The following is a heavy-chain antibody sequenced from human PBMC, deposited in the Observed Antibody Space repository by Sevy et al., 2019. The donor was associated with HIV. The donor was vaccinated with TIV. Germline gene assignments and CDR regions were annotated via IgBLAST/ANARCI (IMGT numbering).Heavy chain of an antibody. V-gene: IGHV3-7*03. Sequence: GGSLRLSCAASGFSFSNYWMSWVRQAPGKGLGWVANIKRDGSEKYYVASVKGRFTISRDNAKTSLFLQMNSLRGEDTAVYYCARDCSSASCLWGMDVWGQGTTVTVSS. D-gene: IGHD2-2*01. J-gene: IGHJ6*02. CDR3: ARDCSSASCLWGMDV. CDR1: GFSFSNYW. CDR2: IKRDGSEK.